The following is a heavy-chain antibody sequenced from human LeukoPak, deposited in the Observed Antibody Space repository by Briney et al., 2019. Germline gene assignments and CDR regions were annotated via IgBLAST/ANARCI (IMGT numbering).Heavy chain of an antibody. Sequence: GGSLRLSCAASGFTFSRYTMNWVRQAPGKGLEWVSYISSSGSTIYYADSVKGRFTISRDNAKNSLYLQMNSLRAEDTAVYYCARVGGSAPYYYYGMDVWGQGTTVTVSS. CDR2: ISSSGSTI. D-gene: IGHD3-10*01. V-gene: IGHV3-48*04. J-gene: IGHJ6*02. CDR3: ARVGGSAPYYYYGMDV. CDR1: GFTFSRYT.